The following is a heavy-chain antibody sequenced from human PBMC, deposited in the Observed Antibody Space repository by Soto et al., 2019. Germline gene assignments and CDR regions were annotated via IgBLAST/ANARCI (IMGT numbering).Heavy chain of an antibody. CDR2: ISSSSSYT. V-gene: IGHV3-11*06. D-gene: IGHD6-6*01. CDR1: GFTFSDYY. J-gene: IGHJ5*02. Sequence: GGSLRLSCAASGFTFSDYYMSWIRQAPGKGLEWVSYISSSSSYTNYADSVKGRFTISRDNAKNSLYLQMNSLRAEDTAVYYCARDSGYSSSSSVHWFDPWGQGTLVTVSS. CDR3: ARDSGYSSSSSVHWFDP.